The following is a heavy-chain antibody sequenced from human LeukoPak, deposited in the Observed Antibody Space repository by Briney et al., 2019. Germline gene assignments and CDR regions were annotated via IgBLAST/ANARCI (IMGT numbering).Heavy chain of an antibody. D-gene: IGHD3-10*01. CDR3: ARTNNYYGSGSYSEYFQH. V-gene: IGHV3-23*01. Sequence: GRSLRLSCAASGFTFSSYAMSWVRQTPGKGLEWVSDISGSGDSTYYADSVKGRFTISRDNSKNTLYLQMNSLRAEDTAVYYCARTNNYYGSGSYSEYFQHWGQGTLVTVSS. CDR2: ISGSGDST. CDR1: GFTFSSYA. J-gene: IGHJ1*01.